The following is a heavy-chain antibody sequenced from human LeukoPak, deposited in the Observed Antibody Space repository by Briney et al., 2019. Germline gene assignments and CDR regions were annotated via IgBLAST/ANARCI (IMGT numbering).Heavy chain of an antibody. V-gene: IGHV5-51*01. CDR2: IYPSDSDT. CDR1: GYSFTSYW. J-gene: IGHJ3*02. D-gene: IGHD2-2*01. CDR3: ARLEYLHPYIVVVPAATGAFDI. Sequence: GDSLKISCKGSGYSFTSYWIGWVRQMPGKGLEWMGIIYPSDSDTRYSPSFQGQVTISADKSVSTAYLQWSSLKASDTAMYYCARLEYLHPYIVVVPAATGAFDIWGQGTMVTVSS.